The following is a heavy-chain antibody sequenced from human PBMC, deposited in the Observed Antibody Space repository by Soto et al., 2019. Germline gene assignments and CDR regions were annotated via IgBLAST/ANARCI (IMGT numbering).Heavy chain of an antibody. V-gene: IGHV4-59*12. CDR1: GGSISDYY. CDR3: ARKRKVDYYDSSGYPGRGWFDP. Sequence: PSETLSLTCSVSGGSISDYYWSWIRQSPEKGLEYIAYSSYGGITNLNGALTGRVTMSIDTSKNQFSLKLSSVTAADTAVYYCARKRKVDYYDSSGYPGRGWFDPWGQGTLVTVSS. CDR2: SSYGGIT. D-gene: IGHD3-22*01. J-gene: IGHJ5*02.